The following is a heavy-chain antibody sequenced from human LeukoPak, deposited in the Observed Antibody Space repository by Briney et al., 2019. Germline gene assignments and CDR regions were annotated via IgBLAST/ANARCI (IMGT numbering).Heavy chain of an antibody. Sequence: ASVKVSCKASGYTFTSYDINWVRQATGQGLEWKGWMNPNSGNTGYAQKFQGRVTMTRNTSISTAYMELSSLRSEDTAVYYCARGGGSYYVDYYYYGMDVWGQGTTVTVSS. J-gene: IGHJ6*02. CDR2: MNPNSGNT. D-gene: IGHD1-26*01. CDR3: ARGGGSYYVDYYYYGMDV. CDR1: GYTFTSYD. V-gene: IGHV1-8*01.